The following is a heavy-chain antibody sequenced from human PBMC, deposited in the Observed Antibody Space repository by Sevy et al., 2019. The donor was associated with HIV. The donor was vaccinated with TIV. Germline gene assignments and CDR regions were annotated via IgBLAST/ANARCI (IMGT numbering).Heavy chain of an antibody. CDR1: GFSFSSYW. D-gene: IGHD3-22*01. V-gene: IGHV3-7*03. J-gene: IGHJ4*02. CDR3: ARGNSGSFDY. Sequence: GGSLRLSCAASGFSFSSYWMHWVRQAPGKGLEWVAKIKQDESEKYYAATLKGRFTISRDNAKNSVYLQMNSLRPEDTAIYYCARGNSGSFDYWGQGTLVTVSS. CDR2: IKQDESEK.